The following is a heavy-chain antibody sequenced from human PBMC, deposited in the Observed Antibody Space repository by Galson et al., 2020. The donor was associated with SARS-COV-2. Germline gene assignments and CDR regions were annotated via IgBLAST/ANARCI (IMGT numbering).Heavy chain of an antibody. Sequence: SETLSLTCAVSGYSISAGFFWVWIRQPPGEGLAWIGTIYHNGSTYYKSSLKSRVTISVDTSKNQFSLKLRSVTAADTAVYFCARRSGFYDGRGSKYYMDVWGRGTTVTVSS. CDR1: GYSISAGFF. CDR2: IYHNGST. J-gene: IGHJ6*02. V-gene: IGHV4-38-2*01. CDR3: ARRSGFYDGRGSKYYMDV. D-gene: IGHD3-22*01.